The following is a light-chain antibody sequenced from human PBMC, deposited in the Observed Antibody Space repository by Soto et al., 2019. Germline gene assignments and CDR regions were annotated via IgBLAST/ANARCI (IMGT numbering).Light chain of an antibody. CDR2: DVS. J-gene: IGLJ1*01. CDR1: SSDFGGYNY. Sequence: QSALTQPASVSGSPGQSITISCTGTSSDFGGYNYVSWYQQYPGKVPKLLIYDVSNRPSGVSNRFSGSKSGNTASLTISGLQAEDEADYFCTSFTSDNLYVFGTGTKLTVL. CDR3: TSFTSDNLYV. V-gene: IGLV2-14*03.